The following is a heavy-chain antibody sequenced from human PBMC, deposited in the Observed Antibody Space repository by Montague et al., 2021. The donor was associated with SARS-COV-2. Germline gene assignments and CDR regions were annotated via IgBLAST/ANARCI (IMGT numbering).Heavy chain of an antibody. Sequence: SETLSLTCAVHGGSFSTYSRNWIRQPPGKGLEWIGEIHHGGSTNYNPSLKGRVTISADTSKNQFSLKLTSVAAADTAVYYCARLGDGVVPSPILGVGPYYSYYCMDVWGKGTMVTVS. J-gene: IGHJ6*03. V-gene: IGHV4-34*01. CDR3: ARLGDGVVPSPILGVGPYYSYYCMDV. CDR1: GGSFSTYS. D-gene: IGHD3-10*01. CDR2: IHHGGST.